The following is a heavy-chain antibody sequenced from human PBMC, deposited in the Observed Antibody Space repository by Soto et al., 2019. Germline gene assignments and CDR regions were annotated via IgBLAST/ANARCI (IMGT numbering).Heavy chain of an antibody. CDR2: INAGNGNT. D-gene: IGHD6-19*01. J-gene: IGHJ4*02. CDR3: VRTRQQWLVGDS. CDR1: GYTLSSFG. V-gene: IGHV1-3*01. Sequence: ASVKVSCKASGYTLSSFGIHWVRQAPGQRLEWMGWINAGNGNTKYSQKLQGRVTFSRDTSANTAYMELTSLTSEDTAVYYCVRTRQQWLVGDSWGQGSLVTVS.